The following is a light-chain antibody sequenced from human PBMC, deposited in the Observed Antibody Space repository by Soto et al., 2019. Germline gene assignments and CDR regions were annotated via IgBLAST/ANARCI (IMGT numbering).Light chain of an antibody. CDR3: QQYDSTPPT. V-gene: IGKV4-1*01. CDR2: WAS. J-gene: IGKJ2*01. CDR1: QSVLYSSNNKNY. Sequence: DIVMTQSPDSLAVSLGERATINCKSSQSVLYSSNNKNYLAWYQQRPGQPPKLLIYWASTRESGVSDRFSGSGSGTDFTPTITSLQAEDVAVYYCQQYDSTPPTFGQGTKLEIK.